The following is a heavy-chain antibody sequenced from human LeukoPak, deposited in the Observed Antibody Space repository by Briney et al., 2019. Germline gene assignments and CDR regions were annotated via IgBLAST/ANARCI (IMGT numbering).Heavy chain of an antibody. CDR2: ILASGSPT. CDR3: AKDLRPDGVDNFDH. D-gene: IGHD2-8*01. Sequence: GGSLRLSCAASGFTFNNYWMHWVRQAPGKGLQWVANILASGSPTYYADSVKGRFIISRDNSRNTVYLQMNSLRVEDTAIYYCAKDLRPDGVDNFDHWGQGILVTVSS. CDR1: GFTFNNYW. J-gene: IGHJ4*02. V-gene: IGHV3-23*01.